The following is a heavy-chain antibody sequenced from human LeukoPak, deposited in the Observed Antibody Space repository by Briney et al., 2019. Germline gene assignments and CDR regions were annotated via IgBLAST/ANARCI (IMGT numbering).Heavy chain of an antibody. V-gene: IGHV4-59*01. CDR1: GASISSYY. D-gene: IGHD1-26*01. CDR3: ATRVRPTSPGVFDI. CDR2: IYYTGST. J-gene: IGHJ3*02. Sequence: PSETLSLTCTVSGASISSYYWSWFRQSPGKGLESIGYIYYTGSTNYNPSLKSRVTMSVDTSKNQFSLKLNSVTAADTAVYYCATRVRPTSPGVFDIWGQGTLVTVSS.